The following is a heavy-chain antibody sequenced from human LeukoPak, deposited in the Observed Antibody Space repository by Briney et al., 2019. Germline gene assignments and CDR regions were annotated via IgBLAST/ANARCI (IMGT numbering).Heavy chain of an antibody. CDR2: ISAYNGNT. Sequence: ASVKVSCKASGYTFTSYYMHWVRQAPGQGLEWMGWISAYNGNTNYVQKLQGRVTMTTDTSTSTAYMELRSLRSDDTAVYYCARDLRYFDWLLWVDAFDIWGQGTMVTVSS. CDR3: ARDLRYFDWLLWVDAFDI. D-gene: IGHD3-9*01. J-gene: IGHJ3*02. V-gene: IGHV1-18*04. CDR1: GYTFTSYY.